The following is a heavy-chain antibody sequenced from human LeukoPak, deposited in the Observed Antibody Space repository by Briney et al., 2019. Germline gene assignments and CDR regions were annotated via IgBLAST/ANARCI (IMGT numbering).Heavy chain of an antibody. CDR1: GYSFTTHW. CDR3: ARRLYGGRSLVYFDH. V-gene: IGHV5-51*01. J-gene: IGHJ4*02. D-gene: IGHD4-23*01. CDR2: IYPGDSET. Sequence: RGESLKISCQASGYSFTTHWIGWVRQIPGRGLEWLGIIYPGDSETKYSPSFQGQVTMSVDRSTNTTYLQWISLKASDTAMYYCARRLYGGRSLVYFDHWGRGTQVTVSS.